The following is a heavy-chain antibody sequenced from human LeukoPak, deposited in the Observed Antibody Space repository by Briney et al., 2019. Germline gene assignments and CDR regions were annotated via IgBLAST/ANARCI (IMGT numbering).Heavy chain of an antibody. CDR1: GVSISSSNSY. CDR3: ARQTGSGLFILP. V-gene: IGHV4-39*01. J-gene: IGHJ4*02. Sequence: SETLSLTCTVSGVSISSSNSYWGWIRQPPGKGLEWIGSIYYSGNTYYNASLKSQVSISIDTSKNQLSLKLTSVTAADTAVYYCARQTGSGLFILPGGQGTLVTVSS. CDR2: IYYSGNT. D-gene: IGHD3/OR15-3a*01.